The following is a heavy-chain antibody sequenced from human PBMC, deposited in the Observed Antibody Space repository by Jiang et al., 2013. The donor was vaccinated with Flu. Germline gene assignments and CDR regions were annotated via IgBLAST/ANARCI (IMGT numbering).Heavy chain of an antibody. J-gene: IGHJ4*02. D-gene: IGHD5-18*01. Sequence: QLVESGAEVKKPGASVKVSCVASGYTFTDYFIHWVRQAPGQGLEWMGWIKIRTGETNYGQRFQDRVTLTRDTSINTAYMELSGLRSADTAVYYCARDPDTPMPIDFWGQGTLVTVSS. CDR2: IKIRTGET. CDR1: GYTFTDYF. CDR3: ARDPDTPMPIDF. V-gene: IGHV1-2*02.